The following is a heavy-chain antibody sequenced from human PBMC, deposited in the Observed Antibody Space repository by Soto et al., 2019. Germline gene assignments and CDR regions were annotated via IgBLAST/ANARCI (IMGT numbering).Heavy chain of an antibody. J-gene: IGHJ6*02. CDR2: ISAYNGNT. Sequence: XPVKVSSKAPGHPFTSYGIVWGRQAPGQGLEWMGWISAYNGNTNYAQKLQCRVTMTTDTSTSTAYRELRSLRSDDTAVYYRAFFHSTNRYYYYGMDVWGQLTTVTVSS. D-gene: IGHD2-8*01. CDR3: AFFHSTNRYYYYGMDV. V-gene: IGHV1-18*04. CDR1: GHPFTSYG.